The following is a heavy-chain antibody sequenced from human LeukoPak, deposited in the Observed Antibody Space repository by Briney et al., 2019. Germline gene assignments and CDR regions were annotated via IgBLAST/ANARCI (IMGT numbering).Heavy chain of an antibody. D-gene: IGHD3-10*01. CDR1: GYTFTAYY. CDR2: INPISGVT. CDR3: ATGLWFGKYLDV. Sequence: ASVKVSCKASGYTFTAYYIHWVRQAPGQGLEWMGWINPISGVTNYSPKFAGRVTMTEDTSTDTAYMELSSLRSEDTAVYYCATGLWFGKYLDVWGKGTTVTISS. J-gene: IGHJ6*04. V-gene: IGHV1-2*07.